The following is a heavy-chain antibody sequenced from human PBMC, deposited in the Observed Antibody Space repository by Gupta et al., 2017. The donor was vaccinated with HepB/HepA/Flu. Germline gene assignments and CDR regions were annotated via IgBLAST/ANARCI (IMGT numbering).Heavy chain of an antibody. Sequence: EVQLVESGGALVQPGGSLRLSCAASGFTFSNHWMDWVRQAPGKGLEWVANIRQDGSDKYYVDSVKGRFTISRDNAKKSLYLQMNSLRVEDTAGDYCSRTLDDWGQGTLVTVSS. V-gene: IGHV3-7*01. J-gene: IGHJ4*02. CDR3: SRTLDD. CDR1: GFTFSNHW. CDR2: IRQDGSDK.